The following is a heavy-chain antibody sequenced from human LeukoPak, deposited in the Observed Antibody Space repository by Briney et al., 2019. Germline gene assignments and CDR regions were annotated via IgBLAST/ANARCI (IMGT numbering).Heavy chain of an antibody. J-gene: IGHJ3*02. CDR2: IYGDGRT. CDR1: GFTVSNMY. V-gene: IGHV3-53*01. D-gene: IGHD3-22*01. CDR3: ARGLFLSGYLDASDM. Sequence: GGSLRLSCAASGFTVSNMYVTWVRQAPGKGLEWVSLIYGDGRTSYADSVKGRCTISRDNSKNTLDLQVNSLRVEDTAVYYCARGLFLSGYLDASDMWGQGTVVTVSS.